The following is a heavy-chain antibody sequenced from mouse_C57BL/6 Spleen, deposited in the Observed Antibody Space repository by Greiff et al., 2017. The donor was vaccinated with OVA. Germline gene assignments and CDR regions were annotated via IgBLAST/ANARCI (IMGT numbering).Heavy chain of an antibody. CDR1: GYTFTSYW. D-gene: IGHD2-5*01. Sequence: QVQLQQPGAELVKPGASVKLSCKASGYTFTSYWMQWVKQRPGQGLEWIGEIDPSDSYTNYNQKFKGKATLTVDTSSSTAYMQLSSLTSEDSAVYDCARDYYSNFDYWGQGTTLTVAS. V-gene: IGHV1-50*01. CDR3: ARDYYSNFDY. CDR2: IDPSDSYT. J-gene: IGHJ2*01.